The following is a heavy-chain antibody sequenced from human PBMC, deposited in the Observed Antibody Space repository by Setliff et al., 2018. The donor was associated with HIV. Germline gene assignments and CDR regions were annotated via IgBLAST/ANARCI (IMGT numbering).Heavy chain of an antibody. CDR2: IYYSGST. D-gene: IGHD6-19*01. CDR1: AGSIRSSTYY. J-gene: IGHJ4*02. V-gene: IGHV4-39*01. Sequence: SETLSLTCTVSAGSIRSSTYYWAWIRQPPGTGLEWIGTIYYSGSTYYNPSLKSRATISVDTSKNQFSLKLSSVTAADTAVYYCIIAYSSGWLAPMGFDSWGQGTLVTVS. CDR3: IIAYSSGWLAPMGFDS.